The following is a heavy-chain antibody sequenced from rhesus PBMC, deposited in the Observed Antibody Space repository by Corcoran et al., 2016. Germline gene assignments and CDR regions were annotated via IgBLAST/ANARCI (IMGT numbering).Heavy chain of an antibody. J-gene: IGHJ4*01. CDR1: GASISGYW. CDR3: AAGGWVRRY. CDR2: MNGGTRNT. D-gene: IGHD5-24*01. Sequence: QVQLQESGPGLVKPSETLSLTCTVSGASISGYWWSWIRQPPGEGLEWVGEMNGGTRNTHDNHSRQSRVIMSRDTAKKQFSLNLNSGAAAETAVYYGAAGGWVRRYWGQGALVTVSS. V-gene: IGHV4-80*01.